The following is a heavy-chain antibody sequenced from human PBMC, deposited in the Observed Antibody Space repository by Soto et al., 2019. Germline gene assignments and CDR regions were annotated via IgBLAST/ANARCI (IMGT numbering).Heavy chain of an antibody. V-gene: IGHV3-23*01. CDR1: GFTFSSYA. J-gene: IGHJ6*02. Sequence: PGGSLRLSCAASGFTFSSYAMSWVRQAPGKGLEWVSAISGSGGSTYYADSVKGRFTISRDNSKNTLYLQMNSLRAEDTAVYYCAKSEQWLVGAYYYYGMDVWGQGTTVTVSS. D-gene: IGHD6-19*01. CDR3: AKSEQWLVGAYYYYGMDV. CDR2: ISGSGGST.